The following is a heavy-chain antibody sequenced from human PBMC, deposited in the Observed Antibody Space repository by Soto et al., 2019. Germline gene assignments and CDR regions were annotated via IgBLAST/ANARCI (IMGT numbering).Heavy chain of an antibody. D-gene: IGHD3-22*01. CDR2: ISGSGGST. V-gene: IGHV3-23*01. J-gene: IGHJ4*02. CDR1: GFTFSSYA. CDR3: AKGDTMIVVVIPFDY. Sequence: GALRLSCAASGFTFSSYAMSWVRQAPGKGLEWVSAISGSGGSTYYADSVKGRFTISRDNSKNTLYLQMNSLRAEDTAVYYCAKGDTMIVVVIPFDYWGQGTLVTVSS.